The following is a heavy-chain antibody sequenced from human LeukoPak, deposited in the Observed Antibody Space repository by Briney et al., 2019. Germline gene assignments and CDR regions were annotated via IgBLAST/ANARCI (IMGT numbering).Heavy chain of an antibody. CDR1: GFTFSSYS. J-gene: IGHJ6*02. Sequence: PGGSLRLSCAASGFTFSSYSMNWVRQAPGKGLELVSFISSSSSYIYYADSVKRRFTISSDNAKNSLYLQMNSLRAEDTAVYYCARDLGRGMYYYGMDVWGQGTTVTVSS. CDR2: ISSSSSYI. D-gene: IGHD2-15*01. V-gene: IGHV3-21*01. CDR3: ARDLGRGMYYYGMDV.